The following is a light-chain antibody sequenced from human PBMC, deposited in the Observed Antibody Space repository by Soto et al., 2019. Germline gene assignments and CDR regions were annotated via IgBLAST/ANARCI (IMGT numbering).Light chain of an antibody. Sequence: QSVLTQPPSASGTPGQRVTISCSGSSSNIGSNTVNWYQQLPGTAPKLLISSNNQRPSGVPDRFSGSKSGTSASLAISGRQSEDEAEYYCAAWDDSLNSSYVFGTGTQLTVL. V-gene: IGLV1-44*01. CDR2: SNN. CDR3: AAWDDSLNSSYV. J-gene: IGLJ1*01. CDR1: SSNIGSNT.